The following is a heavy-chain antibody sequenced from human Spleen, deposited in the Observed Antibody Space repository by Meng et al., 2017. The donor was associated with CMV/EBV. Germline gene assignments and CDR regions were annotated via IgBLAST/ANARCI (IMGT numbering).Heavy chain of an antibody. Sequence: QITLKESGPTLVKPTQTLTLTCTFSGFSLSTSAMGVAWIRQPPGKALEWLGIVYWDGDRRYTPSLRSRLTITTDTSKNQVVLTMTNMDPADTATYYCAHRIQTGWFAPWSQGTLVTVSS. CDR2: VYWDGDR. D-gene: IGHD3-10*01. J-gene: IGHJ5*02. CDR1: GFSLSTSAMG. V-gene: IGHV2-5*02. CDR3: AHRIQTGWFAP.